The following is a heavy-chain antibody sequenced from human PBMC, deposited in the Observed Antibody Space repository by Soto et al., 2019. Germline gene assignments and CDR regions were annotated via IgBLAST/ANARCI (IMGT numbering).Heavy chain of an antibody. CDR2: INYSGRT. CDR1: AGITSNGSYY. D-gene: IGHD2-21*01. Sequence: SETCSHTCTGSAGITSNGSYYWPWLRLHPEKGLEWIGDINYSGRTYYNPSLESRGSISADTSKNQFALNLSSVTTADTAVYSCARVTETRGYRYCGPLDSWGQGTLVTVS. CDR3: ARVTETRGYRYCGPLDS. J-gene: IGHJ4*02. V-gene: IGHV4-31*03.